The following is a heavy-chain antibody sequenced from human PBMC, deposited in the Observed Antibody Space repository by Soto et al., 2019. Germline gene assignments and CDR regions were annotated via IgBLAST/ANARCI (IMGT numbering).Heavy chain of an antibody. Sequence: EVQLVESGGGLVKPGGSLRLSCAASGFTFSSYSMNWVRQAPGKGLEWVSSISSSSSYTYYADSVKGRFTISRDNAKNSLYLHMNSLRAEDTAVYYCAREGLAVAGYYFDYWGQGTLVTVSS. V-gene: IGHV3-21*01. CDR1: GFTFSSYS. D-gene: IGHD6-19*01. CDR3: AREGLAVAGYYFDY. CDR2: ISSSSSYT. J-gene: IGHJ4*02.